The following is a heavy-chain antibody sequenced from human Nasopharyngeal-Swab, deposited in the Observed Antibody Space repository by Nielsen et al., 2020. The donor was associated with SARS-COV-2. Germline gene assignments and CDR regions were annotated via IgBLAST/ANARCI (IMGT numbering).Heavy chain of an antibody. CDR2: ISANNGNT. CDR3: ARDQWLVHYFDY. CDR1: GYTFTSYD. Sequence: ASVKVSCKASGYTFTSYDINWVRRAPGQGLEWVGWISANNGNTNYAQKFRGRVTMTTDTSTSTAYMELRSLRSDDTAIYYCARDQWLVHYFDYWGQGTLVTVSS. V-gene: IGHV1-18*01. D-gene: IGHD6-19*01. J-gene: IGHJ4*02.